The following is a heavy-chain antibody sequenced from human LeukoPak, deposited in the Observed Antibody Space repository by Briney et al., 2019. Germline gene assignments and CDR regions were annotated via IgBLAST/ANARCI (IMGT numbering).Heavy chain of an antibody. CDR2: INSDGSST. Sequence: PGGSLRLSCAASGFTFSSYWMHWVRHAPGKGLVWVSRINSDGSSTSYADSVKGRFTISRDNAKNTLYLQMNSLRAEDTAVYYCARGSGRTSPFDYWGQGTLVTVSS. J-gene: IGHJ4*02. D-gene: IGHD1-1*01. V-gene: IGHV3-74*01. CDR1: GFTFSSYW. CDR3: ARGSGRTSPFDY.